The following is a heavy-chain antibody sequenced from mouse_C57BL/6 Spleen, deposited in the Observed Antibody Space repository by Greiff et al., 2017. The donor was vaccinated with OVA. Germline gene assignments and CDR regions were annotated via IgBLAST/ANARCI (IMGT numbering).Heavy chain of an antibody. D-gene: IGHD1-1*01. CDR1: GYAFSSYW. J-gene: IGHJ2*01. CDR2: IYPGAGVS. Sequence: VQRVESGAELVKPGASVKISCQASGYAFSSYWMNWVKQRPGKGLEWIGQIYPGAGVSNYNGKFKGKATLTADKSSSTSYMQLSSLTSEDASVYFCASTTTGSDYWGQGTTLTVSS. V-gene: IGHV1-80*01. CDR3: ASTTTGSDY.